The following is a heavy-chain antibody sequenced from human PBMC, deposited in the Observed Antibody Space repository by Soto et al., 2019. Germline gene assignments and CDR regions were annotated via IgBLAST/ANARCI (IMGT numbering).Heavy chain of an antibody. CDR1: GLTFSSYT. D-gene: IGHD3-22*01. V-gene: IGHV3-30-3*01. J-gene: IGHJ3*01. Sequence: VQLVESGGGLVQPRGSLRLSCAASGLTFSSYTVHWVRQAPGKGLEWAAAISYDGSNKYHADSVKGRFTISRDNSENTVFLQVNSLRAEDTAVYHCAREGSGYYDNAFDVWGQGTMVTVSS. CDR3: AREGSGYYDNAFDV. CDR2: ISYDGSNK.